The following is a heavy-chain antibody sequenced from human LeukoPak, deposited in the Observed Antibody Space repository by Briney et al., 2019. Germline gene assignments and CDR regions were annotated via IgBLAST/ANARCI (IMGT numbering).Heavy chain of an antibody. J-gene: IGHJ4*02. D-gene: IGHD4-11*01. Sequence: SETLSLTCTVSGGSISVSTYYWAWIRQPPGKGLECIGSIYFAGSTFYNPSLKSRVTISVDTSKNQFSLKLKSVTAADTAVYFCTRHLSWDYSNFDCWGQGTLVTVSS. CDR3: TRHLSWDYSNFDC. V-gene: IGHV4-39*01. CDR2: IYFAGST. CDR1: GGSISVSTYY.